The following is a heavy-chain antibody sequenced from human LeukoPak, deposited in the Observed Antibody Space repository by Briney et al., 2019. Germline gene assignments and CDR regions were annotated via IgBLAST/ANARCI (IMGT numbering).Heavy chain of an antibody. CDR3: ARERTAAGDY. D-gene: IGHD6-13*01. J-gene: IGHJ4*02. V-gene: IGHV3-30*04. Sequence: GGSLRLSCAASGFTFSSYAMHWVRQAPGKGLEWVAVISYDGSNKYYADSVKGRFTISRDNSKNTLYLQMSSLRAEDTAVYYCARERTAAGDYWGQGTLVTVSS. CDR2: ISYDGSNK. CDR1: GFTFSSYA.